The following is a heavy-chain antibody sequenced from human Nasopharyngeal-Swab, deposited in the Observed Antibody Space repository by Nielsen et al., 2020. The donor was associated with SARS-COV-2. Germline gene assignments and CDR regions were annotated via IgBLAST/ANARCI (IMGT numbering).Heavy chain of an antibody. D-gene: IGHD1-14*01. V-gene: IGHV3-74*01. Sequence: GESLKISCAASGFTFSTYWMHWVRQAPGKGLVWVSRIKNDGTTTRYADPVQGRFTISRDNAKKTLYLQMNSLGVEDTAVYYCARETGEGGSYYSDYWGQGTLVTVTS. CDR1: GFTFSTYW. J-gene: IGHJ4*02. CDR2: IKNDGTTT. CDR3: ARETGEGGSYYSDY.